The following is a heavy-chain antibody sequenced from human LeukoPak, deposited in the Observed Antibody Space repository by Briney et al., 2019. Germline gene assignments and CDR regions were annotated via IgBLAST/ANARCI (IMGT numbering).Heavy chain of an antibody. V-gene: IGHV4-61*02. CDR1: GGSISSGSYY. CDR2: IYTSGST. CDR3: ARDSSGSLFGWAPDNWFDP. J-gene: IGHJ5*02. D-gene: IGHD3-22*01. Sequence: SQTLSLTCTVSGGSISSGSYYWSWIRQPAGKGLEWIGRIYTSGSTNYSPSLKSRVTISVDTSKNQFSLKLTSVTAADTAVYYCARDSSGSLFGWAPDNWFDPWGQGTLVTVSS.